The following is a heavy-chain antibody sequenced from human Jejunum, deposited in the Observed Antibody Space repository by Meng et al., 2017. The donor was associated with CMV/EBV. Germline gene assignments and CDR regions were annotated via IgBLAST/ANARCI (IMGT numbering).Heavy chain of an antibody. J-gene: IGHJ4*02. Sequence: EVQLLESGGGLVQPGGSLRLSCTAAGFTLSSYGMSWVRQAPGKGLEWVSAISDSGDSTYYADSVKGRFTISRDNSKNTLYLQMNSLRAEDTAVYYCVRGGSGYSGYGLDYWGQGTLVTVYS. CDR1: GFTLSSYG. CDR3: VRGGSGYSGYGLDY. V-gene: IGHV3-23*01. CDR2: ISDSGDST. D-gene: IGHD5-12*01.